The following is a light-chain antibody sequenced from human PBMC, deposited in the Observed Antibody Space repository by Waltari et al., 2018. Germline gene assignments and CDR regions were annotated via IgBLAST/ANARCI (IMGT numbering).Light chain of an antibody. CDR2: EVT. V-gene: IGLV2-18*02. CDR1: RTDIGTYNV. CDR3: SSYTTTNTFVI. Sequence: QSALTQPPSVSGSPGQSVTISCPGTRTDIGTYNVFSWYQQPPGTAPNLLMYEVTNRPSGVPDRFSGSKSGNTAFLTISGLQAEDEADYYCSSYTTTNTFVIFGGGTKLTVL. J-gene: IGLJ2*01.